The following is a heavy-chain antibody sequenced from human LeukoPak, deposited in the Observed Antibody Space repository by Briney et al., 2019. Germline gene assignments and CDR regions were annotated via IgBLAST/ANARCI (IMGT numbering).Heavy chain of an antibody. Sequence: SETLSLTCTVSGGSISSSSYYWGWIRQPPGKGLEWIGGIYYSGSTYYNPSLKSRVTISVDTSKNQFSLKLSSVTAADTAVYYCARSRELHFDYWGQGTLVTVSS. J-gene: IGHJ4*02. CDR1: GGSISSSSYY. CDR3: ARSRELHFDY. CDR2: IYYSGST. D-gene: IGHD3-10*01. V-gene: IGHV4-39*01.